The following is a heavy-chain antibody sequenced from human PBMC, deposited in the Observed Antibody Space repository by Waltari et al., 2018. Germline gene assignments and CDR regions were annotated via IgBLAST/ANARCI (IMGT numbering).Heavy chain of an antibody. CDR1: GYTFSNYG. D-gene: IGHD3-22*01. CDR2: RSGYDGDT. J-gene: IGHJ5*02. Sequence: QVQLVQSGAEVRKPGVSVTVSCKASGYTFSNYGIAWVRQAPGQGLEWMGWRSGYDGDTKYAQEFEGRLTVTTDTSTNTAYMELRSLRSDDTAVYYCARLYDASAYYNTYLDPWGQGALVTVSS. V-gene: IGHV1-18*01. CDR3: ARLYDASAYYNTYLDP.